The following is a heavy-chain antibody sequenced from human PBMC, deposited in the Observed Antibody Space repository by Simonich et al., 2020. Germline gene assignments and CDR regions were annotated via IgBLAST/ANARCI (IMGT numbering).Heavy chain of an antibody. Sequence: QVQLVQSGAEVKKPGASVKVSCKASGYTFTGYYMHWVRQAPGQGLGWMGWSNPNSGVANDAQKFQGRGTMTRDTSISTAYMELSRLRSDDTAVYYCARGRLTGDKGAFDIWGQGTMVTVSS. D-gene: IGHD7-27*01. CDR2: SNPNSGVA. J-gene: IGHJ3*02. CDR3: ARGRLTGDKGAFDI. V-gene: IGHV1-2*02. CDR1: GYTFTGYY.